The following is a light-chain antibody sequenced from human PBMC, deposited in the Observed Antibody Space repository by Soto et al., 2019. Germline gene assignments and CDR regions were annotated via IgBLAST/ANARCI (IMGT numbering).Light chain of an antibody. Sequence: DIQMTQSPSILSASVGDRVTITCRASQSISSWLAWYQQNPGKAPKLLIYKASSLESGVPSRFSGSGSGTEFTLTISSLQPDDFATYYCQQYNSYWTFGQGTKVDIK. J-gene: IGKJ1*01. CDR1: QSISSW. CDR3: QQYNSYWT. V-gene: IGKV1-5*03. CDR2: KAS.